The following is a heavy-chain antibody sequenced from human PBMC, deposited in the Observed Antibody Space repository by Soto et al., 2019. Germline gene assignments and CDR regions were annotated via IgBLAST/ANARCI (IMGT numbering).Heavy chain of an antibody. D-gene: IGHD1-26*01. Sequence: SETLSLTCTVSGVSVSRDYQWIWIRQPPGKGLEWIGHISYSGSPYYHPSLRSRLSISVDTSKNQFSLKVKSVTAADTAVYYCARAWDFWGQGTLVTVSS. CDR1: GVSVSRDYQ. CDR2: ISYSGSP. V-gene: IGHV4-30-4*01. J-gene: IGHJ1*01. CDR3: ARAWDF.